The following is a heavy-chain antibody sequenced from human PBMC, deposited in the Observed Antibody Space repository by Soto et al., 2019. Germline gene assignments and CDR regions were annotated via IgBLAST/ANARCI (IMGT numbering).Heavy chain of an antibody. CDR1: GYTFTSYY. J-gene: IGHJ5*02. D-gene: IGHD2-21*02. CDR3: ASSSAPENCGGDLLWCSSAHWALGGFDP. CDR2: INPSGGST. Sequence: ASVKVSCKASGYTFTSYYMHWVRQAPGQGLEWMGIINPSGGSTSYAQKFQGRVTMTRDTSTSTVYMELSSLRSEDTAVYYCASSSAPENCGGDLLWCSSAHWALGGFDPWGQGTLVTVSS. V-gene: IGHV1-46*01.